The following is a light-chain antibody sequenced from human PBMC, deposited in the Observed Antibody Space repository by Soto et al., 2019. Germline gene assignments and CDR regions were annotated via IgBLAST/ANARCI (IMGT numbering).Light chain of an antibody. CDR3: QHYADWPLT. CDR1: QSLGTN. V-gene: IGKV3-15*01. CDR2: GAS. Sequence: IVMTQSPATLSLSPGERATLSCRASQSLGTNLGWYQQKPGQAPRLLIYGASTRATAIPARFSGSGSGTEFTLTIASLQSEDFAVYYCQHYADWPLTFGGGTKVGIK. J-gene: IGKJ4*01.